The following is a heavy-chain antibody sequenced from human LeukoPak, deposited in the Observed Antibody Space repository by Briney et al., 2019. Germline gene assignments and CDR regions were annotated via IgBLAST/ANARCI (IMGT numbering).Heavy chain of an antibody. D-gene: IGHD4-23*01. CDR1: GYTFTSYY. CDR3: ARDYGGNPSLFDY. Sequence: ASVKVPCKACGYTFTSYYMHWVRQAPGQGLEWMGIINPSGGSTSYAQKFQGRVTMTRDMSTSTVYMELSSLRSEDTAVYYCARDYGGNPSLFDYWGQGTLVTVSS. V-gene: IGHV1-46*01. CDR2: INPSGGST. J-gene: IGHJ4*02.